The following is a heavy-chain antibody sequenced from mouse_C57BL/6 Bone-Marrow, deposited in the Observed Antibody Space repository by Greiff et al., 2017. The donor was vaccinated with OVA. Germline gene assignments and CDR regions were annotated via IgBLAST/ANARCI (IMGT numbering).Heavy chain of an antibody. CDR1: GFNITDYY. Sequence: VQLQQSGAELVKPGASVKLSCTASGFNITDYYMHWVKQRTEQGLEWIGRIDPEDGETKYAPKFQGKATLTADTSSNTAYLQLSSLTSEDTAVYYYARRLRHYNAMDYWGQGTSVTVSS. J-gene: IGHJ4*01. CDR2: IDPEDGET. D-gene: IGHD3-2*02. V-gene: IGHV14-2*01. CDR3: ARRLRHYNAMDY.